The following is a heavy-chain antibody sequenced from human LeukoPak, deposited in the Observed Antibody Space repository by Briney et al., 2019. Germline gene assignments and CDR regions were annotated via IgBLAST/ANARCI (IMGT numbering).Heavy chain of an antibody. V-gene: IGHV1-46*01. CDR2: IYPSSGST. J-gene: IGHJ4*02. D-gene: IGHD6-13*01. CDR1: GSTFTRYY. CDR3: ARTYSSSWSYCDS. Sequence: AASVKVSCKASGSTFTRYYIHWVRQAPGQGLDWMGMIYPSSGSTRFAQMFQDRVTMTRDTSTSAVYMELSSLTSEDTAMYYCARTYSSSWSYCDSWGQGTLVTVSS.